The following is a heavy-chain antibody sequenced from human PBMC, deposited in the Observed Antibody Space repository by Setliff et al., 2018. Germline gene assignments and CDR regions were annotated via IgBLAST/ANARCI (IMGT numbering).Heavy chain of an antibody. V-gene: IGHV4-34*01. CDR1: GGSFSNYY. CDR2: INHSGST. CDR3: ARLSWNGLRYYGLDV. Sequence: SETLSLTCTVYGGSFSNYYWSWIRQPPGKGLEWIGEINHSGSTNYNPSLTSRVSISVDTSKNQFSLKLRSVTAADTAVYYCARLSWNGLRYYGLDVWGQGTTVTVSS. J-gene: IGHJ6*02. D-gene: IGHD3-3*01.